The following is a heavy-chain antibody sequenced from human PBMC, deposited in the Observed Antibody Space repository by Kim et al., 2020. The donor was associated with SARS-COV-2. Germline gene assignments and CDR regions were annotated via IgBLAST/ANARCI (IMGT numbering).Heavy chain of an antibody. D-gene: IGHD3-10*01. CDR2: ISHDARSS. Sequence: GGSLRLSCAASGFSFSSCAMTWVRQAPGKGLEWVSSISHDARSSHYADSVRGRFTISRDDSKNTLYLQLDSLRGDDTALYYCAKDIGDYSGMDVWGQGTT. CDR1: GFSFSSCA. J-gene: IGHJ6*02. V-gene: IGHV3-23*01. CDR3: AKDIGDYSGMDV.